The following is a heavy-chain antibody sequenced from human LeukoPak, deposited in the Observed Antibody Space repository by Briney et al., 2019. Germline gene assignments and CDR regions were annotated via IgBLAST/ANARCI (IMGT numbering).Heavy chain of an antibody. J-gene: IGHJ3*01. CDR2: SRHKLNRHKK. Sequence: PGGSLRLSCAASGFTFSDHWMDWVRQAPGKGLEWVGRSRHKLNRHKKEYAAFVRGRFTISSDDSKNSLYPQMNSLKTEDTAVYYCARSHYRTSGYFDQDAFDVWGQGTKVTVSS. CDR3: ARSHYRTSGYFDQDAFDV. D-gene: IGHD3-22*01. V-gene: IGHV3-72*01. CDR1: GFTFSDHW.